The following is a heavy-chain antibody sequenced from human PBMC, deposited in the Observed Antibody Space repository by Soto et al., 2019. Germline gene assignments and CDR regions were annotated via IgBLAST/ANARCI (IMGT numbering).Heavy chain of an antibody. CDR1: GDTFSFYT. D-gene: IGHD3-10*01. CDR3: AASYGSGYRAFDY. V-gene: IGHV1-69*02. Sequence: QVQLVQSGTEVKKPGSSVKVSCKASGDTFSFYTINWVRQAPGLGLEWVGRINPIVSMSNYAQKFQGRVSMTADKSPSTAYMELRSRRSDDTAMYFCAASYGSGYRAFDYWGQGALVIVSS. CDR2: INPIVSMS. J-gene: IGHJ4*02.